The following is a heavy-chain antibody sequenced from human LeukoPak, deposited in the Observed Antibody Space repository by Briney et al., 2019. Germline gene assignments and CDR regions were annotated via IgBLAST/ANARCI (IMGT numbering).Heavy chain of an antibody. J-gene: IGHJ1*01. V-gene: IGHV4-4*07. CDR2: IYAAGTT. D-gene: IGHD3-16*02. Sequence: SETLSLTCTVSGGSISGYFWSWIRQPAGKGLEWIGRIYAAGTTNYNPSLKSRVTMSVDTSKNQFSLNLTSVTAADTAVYYCAREGGGSNRCLDWGQGTLVTVSS. CDR3: AREGGGSNRCLD. CDR1: GGSISGYF.